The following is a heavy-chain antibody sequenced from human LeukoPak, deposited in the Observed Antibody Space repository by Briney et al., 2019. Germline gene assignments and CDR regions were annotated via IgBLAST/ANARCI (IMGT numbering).Heavy chain of an antibody. V-gene: IGHV3-74*01. J-gene: IGHJ4*02. D-gene: IGHD3-9*01. CDR1: GFTLSDYW. CDR2: INGDGRST. CDR3: TRGGLTGQMAAFDY. Sequence: GGSLRLSCAASGFTLSDYWMHWVRQVPGEGPVWVSRINGDGRSTTYADSVKGRFTISRDNAKNTIFLQMTSLRDEDTAVYYWTRGGLTGQMAAFDYWGQGALVTVSS.